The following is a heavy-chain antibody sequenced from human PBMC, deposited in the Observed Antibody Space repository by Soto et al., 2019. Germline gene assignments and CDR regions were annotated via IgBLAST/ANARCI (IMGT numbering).Heavy chain of an antibody. D-gene: IGHD2-15*01. J-gene: IGHJ4*02. CDR2: MKPNSGNT. V-gene: IGHV1-8*01. CDR3: ASCIGGSCYSWDY. CDR1: GYTFTSYD. Sequence: QVQLVQSGAEVKKPGASVKVSCKASGYTFTSYDINWVRQATGQGLEWMGWMKPNSGNTGYAQKFQGRVTMTRNTSKRTAYMELSSLRSEDTAVYYCASCIGGSCYSWDYWGQGTLVTVSS.